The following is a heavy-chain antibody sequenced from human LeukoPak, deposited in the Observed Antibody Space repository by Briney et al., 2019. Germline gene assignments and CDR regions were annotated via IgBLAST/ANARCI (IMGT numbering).Heavy chain of an antibody. D-gene: IGHD5-18*01. CDR2: ISSSGSPI. CDR3: ARVFTRGYSYGHFDY. CDR1: GFTVSSNY. J-gene: IGHJ4*02. Sequence: GGSLRLSCAASGFTVSSNYMSWIRQAPGKGLEWVSQISSSGSPIYYGDSVKGRFTISRDNAKNSLYLQMNSLRAEDTAVYYCARVFTRGYSYGHFDYWGQGTLVTVSS. V-gene: IGHV3-11*01.